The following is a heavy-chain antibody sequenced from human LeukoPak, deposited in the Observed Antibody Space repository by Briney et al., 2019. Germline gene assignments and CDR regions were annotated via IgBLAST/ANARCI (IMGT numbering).Heavy chain of an antibody. Sequence: GGSLRLSCAASGFTFSDYYMSWIRQAPGKGLEGVSYICNSGSIIYYADSVKGLFTISRDNAKNSLWPQMNSLRAEDTAVYYCASGVYDSSGYRAGDEYWGQGTLVTVSS. CDR1: GFTFSDYY. CDR2: ICNSGSII. V-gene: IGHV3-11*01. J-gene: IGHJ4*02. CDR3: ASGVYDSSGYRAGDEY. D-gene: IGHD3-22*01.